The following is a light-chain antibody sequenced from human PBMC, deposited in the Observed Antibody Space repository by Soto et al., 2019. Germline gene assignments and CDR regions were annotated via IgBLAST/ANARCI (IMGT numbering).Light chain of an antibody. CDR1: QSVSSSY. V-gene: IGKV3D-20*02. Sequence: EIVLTQSPATLSLSPGERATLSCRASQSVSSSYLAWYQQKPGQAPRLLIYGASSRATGIPARFSGSGSGTDFTLTISSLQSEDFAVYYGQQRSNWPQLTFGGGTKVDIK. J-gene: IGKJ4*01. CDR3: QQRSNWPQLT. CDR2: GAS.